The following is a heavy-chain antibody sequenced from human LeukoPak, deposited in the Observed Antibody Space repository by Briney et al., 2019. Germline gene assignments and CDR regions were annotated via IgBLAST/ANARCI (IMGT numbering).Heavy chain of an antibody. CDR2: MNPNSGNT. J-gene: IGHJ5*02. CDR3: ARGSYSSGWYPS. Sequence: ASVKVSCKASGYTFTSYDINWVRQATGQGLEWMGWMNPNSGNTGYAQKFQGRVTMTRNTSISTAYMELSSLRSEDTAVYYGARGSYSSGWYPSWGQGALVTVSS. CDR1: GYTFTSYD. D-gene: IGHD6-19*01. V-gene: IGHV1-8*01.